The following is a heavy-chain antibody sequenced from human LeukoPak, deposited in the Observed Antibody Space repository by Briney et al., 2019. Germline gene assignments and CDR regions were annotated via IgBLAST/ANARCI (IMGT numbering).Heavy chain of an antibody. CDR1: GGSISSYD. CDR3: ARVVAAAGLFDY. D-gene: IGHD6-13*01. V-gene: IGHV4-34*01. Sequence: KPSETLSLTCTVSGGSISSYDWSWVRQPPGKGLEWIGQINHSGSTNYNPSLKSRVTISVDTSQHQFSLKLSSVTAADTAVYYCARVVAAAGLFDYWGQGTLVTVSS. CDR2: INHSGST. J-gene: IGHJ4*02.